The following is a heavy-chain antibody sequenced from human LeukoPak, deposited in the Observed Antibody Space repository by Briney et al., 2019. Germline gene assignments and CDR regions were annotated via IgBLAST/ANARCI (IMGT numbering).Heavy chain of an antibody. CDR3: ARGEAFDM. CDR1: GGSISSYY. Sequence: SETLSLTCTVSGGSISSYYWSWIRQPPGKGLEWIGYTYYSGDTNYNPSLKSRVTISVDTSKNQFSLRLSSVSAADTAVYYCARGEAFDMWGQGTMVTVSS. V-gene: IGHV4-59*01. J-gene: IGHJ3*02. CDR2: TYYSGDT.